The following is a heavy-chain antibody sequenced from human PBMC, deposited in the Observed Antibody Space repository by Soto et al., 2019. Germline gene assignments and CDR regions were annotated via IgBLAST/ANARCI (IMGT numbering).Heavy chain of an antibody. V-gene: IGHV4-30-2*01. CDR2: IYHSGST. CDR3: ARGETGTGRWFDP. Sequence: SETLSLTCAVSGGSISSGGYSWSWIRQPPGKGLEWIGYIYHSGSTYYNPSLKSRVTISVDKSKNQFSLKLSSVTAADTAVYYCARGETGTGRWFDPWGQGNLVTVS. J-gene: IGHJ5*02. CDR1: GGSISSGGYS. D-gene: IGHD1-1*01.